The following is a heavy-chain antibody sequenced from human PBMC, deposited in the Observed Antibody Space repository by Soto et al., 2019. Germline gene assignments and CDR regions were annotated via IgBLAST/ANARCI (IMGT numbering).Heavy chain of an antibody. CDR2: IYYSGTT. CDR1: GGSISNYY. Sequence: NPSETLSLTCTVSGGSISNYYWSWIRQPPGKGLEWIGYIYYSGTTNYNPSLQSRVTISVDTSKSQFSLKLSSVTAADTAVYYCARDGGEWFGKMLSSYYYQNGIDVWGQGTTVTVSS. D-gene: IGHD3-10*01. CDR3: ARDGGEWFGKMLSSYYYQNGIDV. J-gene: IGHJ6*02. V-gene: IGHV4-59*01.